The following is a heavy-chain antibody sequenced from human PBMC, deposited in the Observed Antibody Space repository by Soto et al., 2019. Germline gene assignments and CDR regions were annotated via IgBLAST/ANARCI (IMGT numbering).Heavy chain of an antibody. J-gene: IGHJ3*02. D-gene: IGHD3-22*01. Sequence: GGSLRLSCAASGFTFSSYAMHWVRQAPGKGLEWVAVISYDGSNKYYADSVKGRFTISRDNSKNTLYLQMNSLRAEDTAVYYCATNSITMIVGTYAFDIWGQGTMVTVSS. CDR2: ISYDGSNK. CDR3: ATNSITMIVGTYAFDI. CDR1: GFTFSSYA. V-gene: IGHV3-30-3*01.